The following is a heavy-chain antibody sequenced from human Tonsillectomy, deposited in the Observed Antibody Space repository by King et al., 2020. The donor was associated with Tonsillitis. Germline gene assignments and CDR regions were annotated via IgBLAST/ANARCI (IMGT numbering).Heavy chain of an antibody. D-gene: IGHD4-23*01. V-gene: IGHV3-11*01. CDR2: ISRTGNTI. J-gene: IGHJ4*02. CDR3: ARTTVALDY. Sequence: VQLVESGGGLVKPGGSLRLSCAVSGFTFSVHYMSWIRQAPGKGLEWISYISRTGNTIYYADSVRGRFTISRDNAKNSLYLQMNSLRAEDTAVYYCARTTVALDYWGQGTLVTISS. CDR1: GFTFSVHY.